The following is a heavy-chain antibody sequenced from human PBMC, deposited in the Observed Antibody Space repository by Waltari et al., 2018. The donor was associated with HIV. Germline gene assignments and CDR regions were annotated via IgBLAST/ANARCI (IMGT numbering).Heavy chain of an antibody. CDR3: ARDRPAMVKTDYGMDV. J-gene: IGHJ6*02. CDR1: WFTVSSNY. CDR2: IYSGGST. D-gene: IGHD5-18*01. Sequence: EVQLVESGGGLIQPGGSLRLSCAASWFTVSSNYMSWVRKAPGKGLEWVSVIYSGGSTYYADSVKGRFTISRDNSKNTLYLQMNSLRAEDTAVYYCARDRPAMVKTDYGMDVWGQGTTVTVSS. V-gene: IGHV3-53*01.